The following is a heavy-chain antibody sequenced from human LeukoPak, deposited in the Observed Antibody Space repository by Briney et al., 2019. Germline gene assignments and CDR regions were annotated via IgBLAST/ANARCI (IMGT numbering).Heavy chain of an antibody. CDR3: TTLGYHLDS. CDR2: FAGSDTTT. CDR1: GFDFSAYE. Sequence: GGSLRLSCAASGFDFSAYEMNWVRQAPGKGLEWVAYFAGSDTTTYYADSVKGRFTISRDNARNSLYLQMNSLRAEDTALYYCTTLGYHLDSWGQGTLVTVSS. D-gene: IGHD3-22*01. J-gene: IGHJ4*02. V-gene: IGHV3-48*03.